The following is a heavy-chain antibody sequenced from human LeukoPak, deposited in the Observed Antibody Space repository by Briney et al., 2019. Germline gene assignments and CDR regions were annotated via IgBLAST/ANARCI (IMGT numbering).Heavy chain of an antibody. CDR1: GGSISSSNW. D-gene: IGHD5-18*01. J-gene: IGHJ3*02. Sequence: SGTLSFTCAVSGGSISSSNWWSWVRQPPGKGLEWIGEIYHSGSTNYNPSLKSRVTISVDKSKSQFSLKLSSVTAADTAVYYCAILQLQSNDAFDIWGQGTMVTVSS. CDR3: AILQLQSNDAFDI. CDR2: IYHSGST. V-gene: IGHV4-4*02.